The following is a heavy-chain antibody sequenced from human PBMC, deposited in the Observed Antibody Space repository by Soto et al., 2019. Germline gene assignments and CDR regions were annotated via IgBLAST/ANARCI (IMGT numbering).Heavy chain of an antibody. Sequence: QVQLVESGGGVVQPGRSLRLSCAASGFTFSSYGMHWVRQAPGKGLEWVAVIWYDGSNKYYPDSVKGRFTISRDNSKNTLNLQMNSLRAEDTAVYYCARDSVTIFGVVMGSGMDVWGQGTTVTVSS. D-gene: IGHD3-3*01. CDR3: ARDSVTIFGVVMGSGMDV. CDR2: IWYDGSNK. J-gene: IGHJ6*02. V-gene: IGHV3-33*01. CDR1: GFTFSSYG.